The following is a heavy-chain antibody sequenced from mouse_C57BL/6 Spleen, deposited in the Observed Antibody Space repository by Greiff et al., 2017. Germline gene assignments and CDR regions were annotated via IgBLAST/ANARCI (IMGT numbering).Heavy chain of an antibody. CDR2: IYPGSGST. V-gene: IGHV1-55*01. Sequence: QVQLQQPGAELVKPGASVKMSCKASGYTFASYWITWVKQRPGQGLEWIGDIYPGSGSTNYNENVKSKATLTVDTSSSTAYLQLCSLTSEDSAVYYCARFYYGSSYGYFDVWGTGTTVTVSS. D-gene: IGHD1-1*01. J-gene: IGHJ1*03. CDR1: GYTFASYW. CDR3: ARFYYGSSYGYFDV.